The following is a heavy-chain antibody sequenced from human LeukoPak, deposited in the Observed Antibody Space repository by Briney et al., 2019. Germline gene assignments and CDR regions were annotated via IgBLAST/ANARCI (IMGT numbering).Heavy chain of an antibody. Sequence: PGGSLRLSCVASGFTLRSYEMNWVRQAPGKGLEWVSYIDSSGNTIGYADSVKGRFAISRDNAKNSLYLQMNSLRAEDTAVYYCARDGYSYGMVFDYWGQGALVAVSS. D-gene: IGHD5-18*01. CDR2: IDSSGNTI. CDR3: ARDGYSYGMVFDY. J-gene: IGHJ4*02. CDR1: GFTLRSYE. V-gene: IGHV3-48*03.